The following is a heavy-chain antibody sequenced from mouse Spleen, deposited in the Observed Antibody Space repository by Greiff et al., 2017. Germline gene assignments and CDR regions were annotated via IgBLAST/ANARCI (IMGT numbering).Heavy chain of an antibody. D-gene: IGHD1-1*01. V-gene: IGHV1-69*01. CDR3: ARRDYYGSSYDRYFEV. J-gene: IGHJ1*01. CDR1: GYTFTSYW. CDR2: IDPSDSYT. Sequence: QVQLQQPGAELVMPGASVKLSCKASGYTFTSYWMHWVKQRPGQGLEWIGEIDPSDSYTNYNQKFKGKATLTVDKSSSTAYMQLSSLTSEDSAGYYCARRDYYGSSYDRYFEVWGAGTTVTVSS.